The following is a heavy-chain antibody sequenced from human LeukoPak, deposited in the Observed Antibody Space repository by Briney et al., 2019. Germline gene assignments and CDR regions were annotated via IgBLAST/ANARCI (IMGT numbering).Heavy chain of an antibody. V-gene: IGHV1-18*01. CDR1: GYTFTSYG. D-gene: IGHD5-24*01. CDR3: ARSSRPDGYNS. CDR2: ISAYNGNT. Sequence: ASVKVSCKASGYTFTSYGISWVRQAPGQGLEWMGWISAYNGNTNYAQKLQGRVTMTPDTSTSKAYMELRSPRSDDTAVYYCARSSRPDGYNSWGQGTLVTVSS. J-gene: IGHJ5*02.